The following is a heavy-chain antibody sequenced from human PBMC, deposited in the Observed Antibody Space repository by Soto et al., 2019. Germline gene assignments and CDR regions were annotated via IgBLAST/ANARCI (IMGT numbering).Heavy chain of an antibody. V-gene: IGHV4-39*01. J-gene: IGHJ6*02. CDR2: IYYSGST. Sequence: SETLSLTCTVSGGSISSSSYYWGWIRQPPGKGLEWIGSIYYSGSTYYNSSLKSRITISVDTSKNQFSLKLSSVTAADTAVYYCARRRYYYYGMDVWGQGTTVT. CDR1: GGSISSSSYY. CDR3: ARRRYYYYGMDV.